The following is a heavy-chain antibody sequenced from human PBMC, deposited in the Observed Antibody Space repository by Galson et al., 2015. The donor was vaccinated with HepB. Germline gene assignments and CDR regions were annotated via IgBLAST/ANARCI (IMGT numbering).Heavy chain of an antibody. Sequence: SVKVSCKASGGTFSSYAISWVRQAPGQGLEWMGGIIPIFGTANYAQKFQGRVTITADESTSTAYMELSSLRSEDTAVYYCARDIALDVDTAMGRRAPRGMDVWGQGTTVTVSS. CDR3: ARDIALDVDTAMGRRAPRGMDV. J-gene: IGHJ6*02. CDR1: GGTFSSYA. CDR2: IIPIFGTA. D-gene: IGHD5-18*01. V-gene: IGHV1-69*13.